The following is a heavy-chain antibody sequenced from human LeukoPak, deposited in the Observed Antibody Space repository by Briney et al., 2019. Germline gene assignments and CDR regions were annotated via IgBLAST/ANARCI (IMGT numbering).Heavy chain of an antibody. CDR1: GFTFSNFW. Sequence: PGGSLRLSCAASGFTFSNFWMSWVRQAPGKGLEWVATIRQDGSQKYYVDSVKGRFTISRDNAKNSLYLQMNSLRGEDTAVYYCARGSEHSVSQVDFDLWGQGTMVTVSS. D-gene: IGHD2-15*01. V-gene: IGHV3-7*01. CDR2: IRQDGSQK. CDR3: ARGSEHSVSQVDFDL. J-gene: IGHJ3*01.